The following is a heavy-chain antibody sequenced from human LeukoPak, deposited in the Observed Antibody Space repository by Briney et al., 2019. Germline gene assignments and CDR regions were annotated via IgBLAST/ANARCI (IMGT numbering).Heavy chain of an antibody. CDR3: ARGRPSDY. CDR2: ISAYNGDT. V-gene: IGHV1-18*01. CDR1: GYTFIDFG. J-gene: IGHJ4*02. Sequence: GASVTVSCETSGYTFIDFGMSWVRQAPGQGLEWMGWISAYNGDTNYAHNLQGRVTMTTDTSTSTAYMELRSLRSDDTAVYYCARGRPSDYWGQGTLVTVSS.